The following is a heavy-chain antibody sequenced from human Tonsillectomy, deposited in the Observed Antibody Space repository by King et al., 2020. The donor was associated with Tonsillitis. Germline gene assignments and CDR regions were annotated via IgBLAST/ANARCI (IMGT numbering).Heavy chain of an antibody. CDR2: IFSNDEK. CDR3: ARILKPDPFDI. CDR1: GFSLSNARMG. Sequence: TLKESGPVLVKPTETLTLTCTVSGFSLSNARMGVSWIRQPPGKALEWLAHIFSNDEKSYNTSLKSRLTISKDTSKSQVVLTMTNMDPEDTATYFCARILKPDPFDIWGQGTMVTVSS. J-gene: IGHJ3*02. V-gene: IGHV2-26*01.